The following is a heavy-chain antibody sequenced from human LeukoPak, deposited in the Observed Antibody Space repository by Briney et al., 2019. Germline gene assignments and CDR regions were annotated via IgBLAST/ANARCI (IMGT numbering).Heavy chain of an antibody. CDR2: ISHSGST. Sequence: SETLSLTCAVFGYSITSGFSWGWIRQPPGKGQEWIGTISHSGSTDYKSTLESRLTISMDTSKNQFSLRLTSVTAADTAVYYCAREGAVPGIDPWGQGTLVTVSS. J-gene: IGHJ5*02. CDR3: AREGAVPGIDP. D-gene: IGHD3-16*01. V-gene: IGHV4-38-2*02. CDR1: GYSITSGFS.